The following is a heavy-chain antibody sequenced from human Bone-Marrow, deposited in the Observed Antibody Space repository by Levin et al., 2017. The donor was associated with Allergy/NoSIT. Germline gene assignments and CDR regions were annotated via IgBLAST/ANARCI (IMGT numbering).Heavy chain of an antibody. CDR2: IKQDGSET. D-gene: IGHD1/OR15-1a*01. CDR3: GVQTRGAPGEQ. V-gene: IGHV3-7*01. CDR1: GFPFRDYW. J-gene: IGHJ4*02. Sequence: PGGSLRLSCAASGFPFRDYWAAWVRQTPGNGLEWVATIKQDGSETYYVDSVKGRFTISRDNAKMSLYLQMNSLRAEDTAIYYCGVQTRGAPGEQWGPGTLVSVSS.